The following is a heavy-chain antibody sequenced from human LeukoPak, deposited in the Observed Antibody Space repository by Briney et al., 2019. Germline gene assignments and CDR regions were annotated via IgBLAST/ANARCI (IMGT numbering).Heavy chain of an antibody. CDR1: GFTFSSYG. Sequence: GGSLRLSCAASGFTFSSYGMHWVRQAPGKGLEWVAVISYDGSNKYYADSVKGRFTISRDNSKNTLYLQMNSLRAEDTAVYYCEGFWSGYSHDYDYWGQGTLVTVSS. J-gene: IGHJ4*02. CDR2: ISYDGSNK. V-gene: IGHV3-30*03. D-gene: IGHD3-3*01. CDR3: EGFWSGYSHDYDY.